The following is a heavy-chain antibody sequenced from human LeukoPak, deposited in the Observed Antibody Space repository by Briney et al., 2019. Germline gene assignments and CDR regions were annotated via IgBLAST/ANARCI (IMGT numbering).Heavy chain of an antibody. CDR1: GFTFSSYA. D-gene: IGHD6-6*01. CDR3: ARSPRLLGMDV. CDR2: ISSNGGST. J-gene: IGHJ6*02. Sequence: GGSLRLSCAASGFTFSSYAMHWVRQAPGKGLEYVSAISSNGGSTYYANSVKGRFTISRDNSKNTLYLQMGSLRAEDMAVYYCARSPRLLGMDVWGQGTTVTVSS. V-gene: IGHV3-64*01.